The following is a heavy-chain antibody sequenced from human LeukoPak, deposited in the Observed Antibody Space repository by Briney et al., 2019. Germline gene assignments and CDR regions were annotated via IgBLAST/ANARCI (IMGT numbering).Heavy chain of an antibody. V-gene: IGHV1-2*04. J-gene: IGHJ5*02. Sequence: ASVKVSCKASGYTFTGYYMHWVRQAPGQGLEWMGWINPNSGGTNYAQKFQGWVTMTRDTSISTAYMELSRLRSDDTAVYYCARDSSVAAGTNWFDPWGQGTLVTVSS. D-gene: IGHD6-13*01. CDR3: ARDSSVAAGTNWFDP. CDR2: INPNSGGT. CDR1: GYTFTGYY.